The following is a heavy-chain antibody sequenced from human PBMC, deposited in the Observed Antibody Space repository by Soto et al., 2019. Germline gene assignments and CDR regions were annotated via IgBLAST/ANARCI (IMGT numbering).Heavy chain of an antibody. CDR3: ARYPITTVTYYYYGMDV. CDR1: GGTFSSYA. J-gene: IGHJ6*02. D-gene: IGHD4-4*01. Sequence: QVQLVQSGAEVKKPGYSVTVSCKASGGTFSSYAISWVRQAPGQGLEWMGGIIPIFGTANYAQKFQGRVTITADKSTSTACMELSSLRSEDTGVYYCARYPITTVTYYYYGMDVWGHGSTVTVS. V-gene: IGHV1-69*06. CDR2: IIPIFGTA.